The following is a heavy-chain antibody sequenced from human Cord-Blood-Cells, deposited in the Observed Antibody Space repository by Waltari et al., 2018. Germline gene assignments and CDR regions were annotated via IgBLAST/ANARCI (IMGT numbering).Heavy chain of an antibody. Sequence: QVQLQQWGAGLLKPSETLSLTCAVYGGSFGGYYWSWIRQPPGKGLEWIGEINHSGSTNYNPSLKSRVTISVDTSKNQFSLKLSSVTAADTAVYYCARISKGMFDYWGQGTLVTVSS. V-gene: IGHV4-34*01. CDR3: ARISKGMFDY. CDR1: GGSFGGYY. J-gene: IGHJ4*02. CDR2: INHSGST.